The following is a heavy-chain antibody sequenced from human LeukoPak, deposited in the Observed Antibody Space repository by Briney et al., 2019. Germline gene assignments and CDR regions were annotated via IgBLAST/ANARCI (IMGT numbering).Heavy chain of an antibody. CDR2: TYYRSTWYN. CDR3: ARSYRSSGWYYYYYYYGMDV. CDR1: GDSVSSNSAA. Sequence: SQTLSLTCAISGDSVSSNSAAWNWIRQSPSRGLEWLGRTYYRSTWYNDYAVSVKSRITINPDTSKNQFSLQLNSVTPEDTAVYYCARSYRSSGWYYYYYYYGMDVWGQGTTVTVSS. J-gene: IGHJ6*02. V-gene: IGHV6-1*01. D-gene: IGHD6-19*01.